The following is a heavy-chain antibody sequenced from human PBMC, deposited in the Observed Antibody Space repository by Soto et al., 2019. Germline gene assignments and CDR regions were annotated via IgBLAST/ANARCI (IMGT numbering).Heavy chain of an antibody. CDR2: ISSSSSYI. CDR1: GFTFSSYS. J-gene: IGHJ4*02. D-gene: IGHD2-21*01. CDR3: ARDEYEYCGDDGYPGGY. Sequence: EVQLVESGGGLVKPGGSLRLSCAASGFTFSSYSMNWVRQAPGKGLEWVSSISSSSSYIYYAESVKGRFTISRDNAKNTLYLQINRLRDEDKAVYYCARDEYEYCGDDGYPGGYWGQGTLVTVSS. V-gene: IGHV3-21*01.